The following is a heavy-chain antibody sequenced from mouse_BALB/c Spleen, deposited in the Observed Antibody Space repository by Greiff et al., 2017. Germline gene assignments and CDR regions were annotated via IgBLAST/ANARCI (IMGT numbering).Heavy chain of an antibody. V-gene: IGHV5-6-5*01. Sequence: EVKVEESGGGLVKPGGSLKLSCAASGFTFSSYAMSWVRQTPEKRLEWVASISSGGSTYYPDSVKGRFTISRDNARNILYLQMSSLRSEDTAMYYCARGYYGYDGFAYWGQGTLVTVSA. CDR3: ARGYYGYDGFAY. CDR1: GFTFSSYA. CDR2: ISSGGST. J-gene: IGHJ3*01. D-gene: IGHD2-2*01.